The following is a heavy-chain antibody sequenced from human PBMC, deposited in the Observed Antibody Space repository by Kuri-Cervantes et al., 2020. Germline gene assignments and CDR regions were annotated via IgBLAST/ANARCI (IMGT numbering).Heavy chain of an antibody. D-gene: IGHD3-3*01. CDR2: IKQDGSEK. J-gene: IGHJ6*02. V-gene: IGHV3-7*04. Sequence: GGSLRLSCAASGFTFSSYWMSWVRQAPGKGLEWVANIKQDGSEKYYVDSVKGRFTISRDNAKNTLYLQMNSLRAEDTAVYYCARGTYYDFWSGYLHYYYYGMDVWGQGTTVTVSS. CDR1: GFTFSSYW. CDR3: ARGTYYDFWSGYLHYYYYGMDV.